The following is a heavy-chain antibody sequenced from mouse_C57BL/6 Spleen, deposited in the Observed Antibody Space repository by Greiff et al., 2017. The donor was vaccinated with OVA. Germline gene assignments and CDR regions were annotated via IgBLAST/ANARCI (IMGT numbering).Heavy chain of an antibody. CDR1: GYTFTSYW. J-gene: IGHJ4*01. CDR3: ARGGANYGAMDY. CDR2: IDPSDSYT. V-gene: IGHV1-69*01. D-gene: IGHD1-1*01. Sequence: QVQLQQSGAELVMPGASVKLSCKASGYTFTSYWMHWVKQRPGQGLEWIGEIDPSDSYTNYTQKFKGKSTLTVDKSSSTAYMQLSSLTSEDSAVYYCARGGANYGAMDYWGQGTSVTVSS.